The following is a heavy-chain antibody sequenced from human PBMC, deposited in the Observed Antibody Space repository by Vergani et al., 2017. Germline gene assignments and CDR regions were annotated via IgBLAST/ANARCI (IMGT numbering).Heavy chain of an antibody. CDR2: INPSGGST. D-gene: IGHD2/OR15-2a*01. Sequence: QVQLVQSGAEVKKPGASVKVSCKASGYTFTSYYMHWVRQAPGQGLEWMGIINPSGGSTSHAQKFQGRVTMTRDTSTSTVYMELSSLRSEDTAVYYCARGPIPIDGYYYYYYMDVWGKGTTVTVSS. CDR1: GYTFTSYY. J-gene: IGHJ6*03. V-gene: IGHV1-46*01. CDR3: ARGPIPIDGYYYYYYMDV.